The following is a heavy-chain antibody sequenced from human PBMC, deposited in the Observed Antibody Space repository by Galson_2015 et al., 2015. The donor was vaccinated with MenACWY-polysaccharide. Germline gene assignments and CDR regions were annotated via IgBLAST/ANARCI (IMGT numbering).Heavy chain of an antibody. Sequence: SETLSLTCTVSGGSVSSDTDYWGWLLQPPGKGLEWIGYMSYSGRANYNPSLKSRVIISLDTSKNQFSLRLTSVTAADTAMYYCAREPTPSASFGWFDPWGQGTLVTVSP. CDR3: AREPTPSASFGWFDP. CDR2: MSYSGRA. J-gene: IGHJ5*02. CDR1: GGSVSSDTDY. V-gene: IGHV4-61*01. D-gene: IGHD1-26*01.